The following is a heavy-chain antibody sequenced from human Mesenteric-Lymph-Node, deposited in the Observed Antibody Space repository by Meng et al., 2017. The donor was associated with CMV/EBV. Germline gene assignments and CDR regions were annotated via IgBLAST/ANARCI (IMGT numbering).Heavy chain of an antibody. CDR2: ISHSGTT. J-gene: IGHJ4*02. Sequence: SGASIRSPCGWRWVRHPPGRWLGSIVDISHSGTTVYTPSLRGRVTISLDKSKNQFSLRLSSVAAADTALYYCATGPPSTTQLVYFDYWGQGTLVTVSS. CDR1: GASIRSPCG. V-gene: IGHV4-4*02. CDR3: ATGPPSTTQLVYFDY. D-gene: IGHD6-13*01.